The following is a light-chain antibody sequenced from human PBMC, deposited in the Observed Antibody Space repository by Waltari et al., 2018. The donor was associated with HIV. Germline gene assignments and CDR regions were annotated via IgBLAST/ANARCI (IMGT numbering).Light chain of an antibody. Sequence: DIHMTQSPSTLSASIGDRVTITCRASHSIGTWLAWYQQKPGKAPKLLIYQASILESGVPSRFSDSGSGTEFILTISSLQADDFATYYCQQYSSFLLTFGGGTRVEIK. CDR2: QAS. CDR3: QQYSSFLLT. CDR1: HSIGTW. V-gene: IGKV1-5*03. J-gene: IGKJ4*01.